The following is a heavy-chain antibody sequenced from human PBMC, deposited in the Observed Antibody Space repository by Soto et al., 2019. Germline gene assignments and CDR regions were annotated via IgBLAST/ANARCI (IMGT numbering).Heavy chain of an antibody. J-gene: IGHJ4*02. V-gene: IGHV1-3*01. Sequence: ASVKVSCKASGYTFTGYAMHWVRQAPGQRLEWMGWINAGNGNTKYSQKIQGRVTITRDTSASTAYMELSSLRSEDTAVYYCARAVAVAADFDYWGQGTLVTVPS. CDR3: ARAVAVAADFDY. CDR2: INAGNGNT. CDR1: GYTFTGYA. D-gene: IGHD6-19*01.